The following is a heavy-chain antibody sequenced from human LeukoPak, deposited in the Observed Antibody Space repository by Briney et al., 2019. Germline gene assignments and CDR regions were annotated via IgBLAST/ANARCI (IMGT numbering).Heavy chain of an antibody. Sequence: SEPLSLTCTVSGGSISSGGYYWSWIRQHPGKGLEWIGYIYYSGSTYYNPSLKSRVTISVDTSKHQFSLKLSSVTAADTAVYYCASGYSRWFDPWGQGTLVTVSS. CDR2: IYYSGST. CDR3: ASGYSRWFDP. CDR1: GGSISSGGYY. V-gene: IGHV4-31*03. J-gene: IGHJ5*02. D-gene: IGHD3-22*01.